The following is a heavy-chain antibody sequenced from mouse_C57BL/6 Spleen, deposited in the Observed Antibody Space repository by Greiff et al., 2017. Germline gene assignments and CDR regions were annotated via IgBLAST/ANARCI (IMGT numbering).Heavy chain of an antibody. D-gene: IGHD1-1*01. Sequence: VQLQQPGAELVKPGASVKVSCKASGYTFTSYWMHWVKQRPGQGLEWIGRIHPSDSDTNYNQKFKGKATLTVDKSSSTAFMQLSSLTSEDSAVYYCAIYYGSSLPLFDYWGQGTTLTVSS. CDR3: AIYYGSSLPLFDY. CDR2: IHPSDSDT. J-gene: IGHJ2*01. CDR1: GYTFTSYW. V-gene: IGHV1-74*01.